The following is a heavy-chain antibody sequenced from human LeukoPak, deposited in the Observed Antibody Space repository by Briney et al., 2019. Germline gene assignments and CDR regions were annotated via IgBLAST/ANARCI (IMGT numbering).Heavy chain of an antibody. CDR3: ARDPSSDAFDI. CDR1: GFTLSNYW. CDR2: IKEDGSEK. Sequence: PGGSLRLSRAGSGFTLSNYWMTWVRQAPGKGLEWVANIKEDGSEKYYVDSVKGRFTISRDNAKNSLYLQMNSLRAEDTAVYYCARDPSSDAFDIWGQGTMVTVSS. J-gene: IGHJ3*02. V-gene: IGHV3-7*05.